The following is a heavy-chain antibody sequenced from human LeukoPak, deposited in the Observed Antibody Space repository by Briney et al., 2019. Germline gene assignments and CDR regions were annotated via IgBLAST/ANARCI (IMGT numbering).Heavy chain of an antibody. CDR1: GFTFSNYW. Sequence: QAGGSLRLSCAASGFTFSNYWMSWVRQAPGRGLEWVAIIKQDGSDKYYVDSVKGRFTISRDNAKNSLYLQMNSLRAEDTAVYYCARNTASDYWGQGTLVTASS. J-gene: IGHJ4*02. V-gene: IGHV3-7*04. D-gene: IGHD5-18*01. CDR3: ARNTASDY. CDR2: IKQDGSDK.